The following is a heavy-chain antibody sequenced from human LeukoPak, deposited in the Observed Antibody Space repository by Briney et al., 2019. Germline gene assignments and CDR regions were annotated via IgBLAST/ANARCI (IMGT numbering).Heavy chain of an antibody. Sequence: GGSLRLSCAASGFTSSSYGMHWVRQAPGKGLEWVAVIWYGGSNKYYADSVKGRFTISRDNAKNSLYLQMNSLRAEDTAVYYCARDPSFTPPAQIAAAAPNWFDPWGQGTLVTVSS. CDR2: IWYGGSNK. J-gene: IGHJ5*02. V-gene: IGHV3-33*08. CDR1: GFTSSSYG. CDR3: ARDPSFTPPAQIAAAAPNWFDP. D-gene: IGHD6-13*01.